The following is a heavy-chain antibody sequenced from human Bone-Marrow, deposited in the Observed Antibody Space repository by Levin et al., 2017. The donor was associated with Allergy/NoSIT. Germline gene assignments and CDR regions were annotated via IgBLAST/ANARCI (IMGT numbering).Heavy chain of an antibody. Sequence: GESLKISCKASGYTFTDYGISWVRQAPGQGLEWMGWINVNNGHTNYVQKFQGRVTMTTDTSTSTAYMELRSLRSDDTAIYYCARGFDYWGQGTLVTVSS. CDR3: ARGFDY. J-gene: IGHJ4*02. V-gene: IGHV1-18*01. CDR2: INVNNGHT. CDR1: GYTFTDYG.